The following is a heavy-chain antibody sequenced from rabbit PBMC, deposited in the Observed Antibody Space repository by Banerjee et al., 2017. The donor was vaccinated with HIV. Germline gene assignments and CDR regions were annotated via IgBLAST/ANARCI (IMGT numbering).Heavy chain of an antibody. CDR2: IYTGSGNT. Sequence: QSLEESGGDLVKPGASLTLTCTASGFSLSSYYYICWVCQAPGKGLEWIGCIYTGSGNTDYATWAKGRFTISKTSSTTVTLQMTSLTAADTATYFCARSNTYYGMDLWGPGTLVTVS. CDR3: ARSNTYYGMDL. CDR1: GFSLSSYYY. V-gene: IGHV1S40*01. J-gene: IGHJ6*01.